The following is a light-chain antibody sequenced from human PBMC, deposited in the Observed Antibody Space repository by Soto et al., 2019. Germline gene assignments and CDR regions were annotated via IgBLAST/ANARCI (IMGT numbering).Light chain of an antibody. CDR1: QSITSNF. Sequence: EIVLTQSPGTLSLSPGERATLSCRASQSITSNFLAWYQQKPGQAPRLLIYGASTRAAGVPDRFSGSGSGKDFTLTITRLEPKIFAVYYCQQYGGSPLMYTFAPGTRLGVK. CDR3: QQYGGSPLMYT. V-gene: IGKV3-20*01. J-gene: IGKJ2*01. CDR2: GAS.